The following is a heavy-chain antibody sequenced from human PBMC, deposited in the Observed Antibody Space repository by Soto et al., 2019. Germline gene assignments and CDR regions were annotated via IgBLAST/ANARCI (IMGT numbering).Heavy chain of an antibody. CDR1: GYTFTSYY. CDR3: AVSYSDCDY. J-gene: IGHJ4*02. Sequence: QVQLVQSGAEVKKPGASVKVSCKASGYTFTSYYMHWVRQAPGQGLEWMGIINPSGGSTTYAQNFQGRVTMTRDTSTSTVYMELSSLRSEDTAIYYCAVSYSDCDYWGQGTLVTVSS. D-gene: IGHD4-4*01. V-gene: IGHV1-46*01. CDR2: INPSGGST.